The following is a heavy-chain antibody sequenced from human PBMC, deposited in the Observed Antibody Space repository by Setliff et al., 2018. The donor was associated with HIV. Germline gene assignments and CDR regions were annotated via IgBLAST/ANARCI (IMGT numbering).Heavy chain of an antibody. CDR1: GASISSHY. V-gene: IGHV4-4*07. CDR3: ARDSFLSAAAGTLPLDN. CDR2: IYPSGSP. J-gene: IGHJ4*02. Sequence: PSETLSLTCTVSGASISSHYWSWIRQPAGKGLEWIGRIYPSGSPNYNPSLKSRLTMSVDTSKNRISLELSSVTAADTAVYYCARDSFLSAAAGTLPLDNWGQGTLVTVSS. D-gene: IGHD6-13*01.